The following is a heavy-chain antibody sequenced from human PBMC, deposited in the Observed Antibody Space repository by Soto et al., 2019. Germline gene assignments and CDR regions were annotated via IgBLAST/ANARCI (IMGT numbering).Heavy chain of an antibody. Sequence: EVQLVESAGGLVQPGGSLRLSCAASGFTVSSNYMSWVRQAPGKGLEWVSVIYSGGSTYYADSVKGRFTISRDNSKNTLYLQMNSLRSEDTAVYYCARDDPYYYYGMDVWGQGTTVTVSS. CDR3: ARDDPYYYYGMDV. V-gene: IGHV3-66*01. CDR2: IYSGGST. J-gene: IGHJ6*02. CDR1: GFTVSSNY.